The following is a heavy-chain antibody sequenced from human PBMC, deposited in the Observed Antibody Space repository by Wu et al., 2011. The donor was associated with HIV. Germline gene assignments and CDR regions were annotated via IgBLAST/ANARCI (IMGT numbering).Heavy chain of an antibody. CDR3: ARELVRIAASGTDY. V-gene: IGHV1-46*01. Sequence: QVQLVQSGAEVKNPGASVKVSCKASGYSFTSYYMHWVRQAPGQGLEWMGIINPSGGSTTYAQKFQGRVTMTRDTSTSIVFMELSSLRSEDTAVYYCARELVRIAASGTDYWGQGTLVTVSS. J-gene: IGHJ4*02. CDR1: GYSFTSYY. D-gene: IGHD6-13*01. CDR2: INPSGGST.